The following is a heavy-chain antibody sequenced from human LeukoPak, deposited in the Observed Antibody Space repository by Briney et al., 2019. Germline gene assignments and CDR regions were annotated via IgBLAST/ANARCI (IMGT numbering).Heavy chain of an antibody. CDR1: GFTFSDFA. D-gene: IGHD6-19*01. Sequence: GGSLRLSCAASGFTFSDFAMSWVRQLPGKGLEWVSAISGSGGSTYYADSVKGRFTISRDNSKNTLYLQMNSLRAEDTAVYYCARGSGWYGYFDYWGLGTLVAVSS. CDR2: ISGSGGST. V-gene: IGHV3-23*01. J-gene: IGHJ4*02. CDR3: ARGSGWYGYFDY.